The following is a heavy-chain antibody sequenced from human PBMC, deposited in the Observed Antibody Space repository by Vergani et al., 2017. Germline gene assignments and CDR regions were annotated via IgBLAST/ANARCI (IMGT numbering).Heavy chain of an antibody. V-gene: IGHV3-7*01. CDR1: GFTFSNYW. Sequence: EVQLVESGGGLVQPGGSLRLSCADSGFTFSNYWMSWVRQAPGKGLEWLANIKEDGSAKQYVESVKGRFTISRDNAKSSLYLQMNSLRVADTAVYYCARGHPVGSYWGQGTLVTVSS. CDR3: ARGHPVGSY. J-gene: IGHJ4*02. D-gene: IGHD1-26*01. CDR2: IKEDGSAK.